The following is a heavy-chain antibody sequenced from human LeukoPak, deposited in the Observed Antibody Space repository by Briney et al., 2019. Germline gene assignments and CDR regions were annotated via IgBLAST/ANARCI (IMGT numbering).Heavy chain of an antibody. D-gene: IGHD5-12*01. CDR2: IYWDDDK. J-gene: IGHJ5*01. V-gene: IGHV2-5*02. Sequence: KESGPTLVKPTQTLTLTCTFSGFSLSTSGVGVGWIRQAPGKALEWLALIYWDDDKRYSPSLKSRLTITKDTSKNQVVLTMTNMDPVDTATYYCVHIQRGYSGYVIFREQWFDYWGQGTLVTVSS. CDR1: GFSLSTSGVG. CDR3: VHIQRGYSGYVIFREQWFDY.